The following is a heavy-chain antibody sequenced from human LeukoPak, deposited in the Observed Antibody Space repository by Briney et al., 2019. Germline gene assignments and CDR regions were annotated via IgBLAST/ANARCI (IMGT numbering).Heavy chain of an antibody. D-gene: IGHD1-26*01. Sequence: SETLSLTCTVSGYSISSGYYWGWIRQPPVKGLEWIGSIYHSGSTYYNPSLKSRVTISVDTSKNQFSLKLSSVTAADTAVYYCARAVVGATYWFDPWGQGTLVTVSS. CDR1: GYSISSGYY. CDR2: IYHSGST. CDR3: ARAVVGATYWFDP. J-gene: IGHJ5*02. V-gene: IGHV4-38-2*02.